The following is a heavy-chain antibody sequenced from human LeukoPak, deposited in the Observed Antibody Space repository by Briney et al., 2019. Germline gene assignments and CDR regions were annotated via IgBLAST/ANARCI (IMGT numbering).Heavy chain of an antibody. D-gene: IGHD3-22*01. V-gene: IGHV1-18*01. Sequence: ASVKVSCKASGYTFTSYGISWVRQAPGQGLELMGWISAYNGNTNYAQKLQGRVTMTTDTSTSTAYMELRSLRSDDTAVYYCAKDSGGDYYDSSGYNYWGQGTLVTVSS. J-gene: IGHJ4*02. CDR3: AKDSGGDYYDSSGYNY. CDR1: GYTFTSYG. CDR2: ISAYNGNT.